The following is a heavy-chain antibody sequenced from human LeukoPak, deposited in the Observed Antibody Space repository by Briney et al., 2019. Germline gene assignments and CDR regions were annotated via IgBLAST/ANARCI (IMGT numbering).Heavy chain of an antibody. CDR2: IKSKTDGGTT. CDR3: TTADGSRGYYYGMDV. J-gene: IGHJ6*02. Sequence: GGSLRLSCAASGCTFSNAWMSWGRQAPGKGLEWVGRIKSKTDGGTTDYAAPVKGRFTISRDDSKNTLSLQLSSLNTADTAVYYCTTADGSRGYYYGMDVWGQGTTVTVSS. CDR1: GCTFSNAW. V-gene: IGHV3-15*01. D-gene: IGHD2-2*01.